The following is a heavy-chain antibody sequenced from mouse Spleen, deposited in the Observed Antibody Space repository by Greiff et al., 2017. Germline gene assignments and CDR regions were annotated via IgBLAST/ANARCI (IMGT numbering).Heavy chain of an antibody. J-gene: IGHJ4*01. CDR2: INPGSGGT. CDR1: GYAFTNYL. CDR3: AAGAYGDYVYAMDY. V-gene: IGHV1-54*01. Sequence: VKLMESGAELVRPGTSVKVSCKASGYAFTNYLIEWVKQRPGQGLEWIGVINPGSGGTNYNEKFKGKATLTADKSSSTAYMQLSSLTSEDSAVYVCAAGAYGDYVYAMDYWGQGTSVTVSS. D-gene: IGHD2-13*01.